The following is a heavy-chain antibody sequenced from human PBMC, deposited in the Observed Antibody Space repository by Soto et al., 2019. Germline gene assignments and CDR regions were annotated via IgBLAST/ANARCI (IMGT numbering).Heavy chain of an antibody. CDR3: ARGGYYDNVWGKLSHYGLDV. V-gene: IGHV1-18*01. Sequence: QVQLVQSASEVMKPGASVKVSCKASGYTFIRYGITWVRQAPGQRLEWMGWISPYNDQTIYAQKLQGRVHMTADTSTRTVYMQLRSLKSDDTAVYYCARGGYYDNVWGKLSHYGLDVWGQGTSVTVSS. CDR2: ISPYNDQT. CDR1: GYTFIRYG. D-gene: IGHD3-16*01. J-gene: IGHJ6*02.